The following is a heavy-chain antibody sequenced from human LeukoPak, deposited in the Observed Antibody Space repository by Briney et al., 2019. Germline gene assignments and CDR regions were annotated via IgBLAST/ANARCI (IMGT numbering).Heavy chain of an antibody. D-gene: IGHD4/OR15-4a*01. V-gene: IGHV3-23*01. CDR1: GFTFNKYV. J-gene: IGHJ3*01. Sequence: PGGSLRLSCAASGFTFNKYVMNWVRQPPGKGLEWVSPIAGTGGSTYYADSVKGRFTISRDSSKNTLYLQMNSLGGEDTDLYYCAKGRWRLTITNFDLWGQGTMVTVSS. CDR2: IAGTGGST. CDR3: AKGRWRLTITNFDL.